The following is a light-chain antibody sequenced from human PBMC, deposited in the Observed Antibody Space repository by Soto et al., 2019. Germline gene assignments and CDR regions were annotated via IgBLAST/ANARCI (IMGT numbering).Light chain of an antibody. V-gene: IGKV3-20*01. CDR1: QSVSSSY. Sequence: EIVLTQSPGTLSLSPGERATLSCTASQSVSSSYLTWYQQKPGQAPRLLIYDASSRATGIPDRFSGGGSGTDFTLTISRLEPEDFAVYYCQQYGSSQLTFGGGTKVEIK. CDR2: DAS. CDR3: QQYGSSQLT. J-gene: IGKJ4*01.